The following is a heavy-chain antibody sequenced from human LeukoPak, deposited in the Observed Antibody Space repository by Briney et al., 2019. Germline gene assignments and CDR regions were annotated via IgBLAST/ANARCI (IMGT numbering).Heavy chain of an antibody. CDR3: ARDGYSSSDYFDY. J-gene: IGHJ4*02. CDR2: IFHSGTI. Sequence: PSETLSLTCTVSGGSISNGYYWGWIRQTPGKGLEWIGSIFHSGTIYYNPSLKSRVTISVDTSKNQFSLKLSSVTAADTAVYYCARDGYSSSDYFDYWGQGTLVTVSS. CDR1: GGSISNGYY. D-gene: IGHD6-6*01. V-gene: IGHV4-38-2*02.